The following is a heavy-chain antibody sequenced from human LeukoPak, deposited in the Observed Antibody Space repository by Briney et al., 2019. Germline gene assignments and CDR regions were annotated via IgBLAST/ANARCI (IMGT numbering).Heavy chain of an antibody. Sequence: SETLSLTCTVSGGSISSGSYYWSWIRQPAGKGLEWIGRIYTSGSTKYNPSLKSRVTISVDTSKIQFSLTLSSVTAADTAVYYCARGSAGATVATVWFDPWGQGTLVTVSS. D-gene: IGHD4-11*01. CDR1: GGSISSGSYY. V-gene: IGHV4-61*02. J-gene: IGHJ5*02. CDR2: IYTSGST. CDR3: ARGSAGATVATVWFDP.